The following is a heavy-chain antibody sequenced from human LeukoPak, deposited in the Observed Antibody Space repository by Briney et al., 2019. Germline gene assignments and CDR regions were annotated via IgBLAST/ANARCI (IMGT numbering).Heavy chain of an antibody. CDR2: IYPRDGST. V-gene: IGHV1-46*01. CDR1: GYSFTSNY. CDR3: ARDQEGFDY. J-gene: IGHJ4*02. Sequence: GASVKVSCKASGYSFTSNYIHWVRQAPGQGLEWMRMIYPRDGSTSYAQRFQDRVTVTRDTSTSTVHMELSGLRSEDTAVYYCARDQEGFDYWGQGTQVTVSS.